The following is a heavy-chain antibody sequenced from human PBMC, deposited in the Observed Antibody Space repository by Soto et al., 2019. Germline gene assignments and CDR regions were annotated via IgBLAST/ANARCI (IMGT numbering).Heavy chain of an antibody. CDR3: ARVDYADYYMDDAFDI. CDR1: GGSISSGNYY. V-gene: IGHV4-30-4*01. J-gene: IGHJ3*02. CDR2: IYYSGST. Sequence: QVQLQESGPGLVKPSQTLSLTCIVSGGSISSGNYYWSWIRQPPGKGLEWIGYIYYSGSTYYNPSLKSRVTRSVDTSKNQFSLKLSSVTAADTAVYYCARVDYADYYMDDAFDIWGQGTKVTVSS. D-gene: IGHD4-17*01.